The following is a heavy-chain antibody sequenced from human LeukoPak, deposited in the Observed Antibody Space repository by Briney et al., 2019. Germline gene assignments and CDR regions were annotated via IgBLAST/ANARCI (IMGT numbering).Heavy chain of an antibody. Sequence: ASVKVSCKASGYTFSGYYMHWVRQAPGQGLEWMGWINPNSGGTNYAQKFQGRVTMTRDTSISTAYMELSRLRSDDTAVYYCARGYPLSTTAAGTYFQHWDQGTLVTVSS. CDR1: GYTFSGYY. V-gene: IGHV1-2*02. CDR2: INPNSGGT. D-gene: IGHD6-13*01. CDR3: ARGYPLSTTAAGTYFQH. J-gene: IGHJ1*01.